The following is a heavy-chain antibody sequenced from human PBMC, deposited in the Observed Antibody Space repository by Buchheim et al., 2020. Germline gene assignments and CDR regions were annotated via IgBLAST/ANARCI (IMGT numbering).Heavy chain of an antibody. CDR1: GGSISSFY. CDR3: ARGIAMAGIIFDH. D-gene: IGHD6-19*01. CDR2: VYSSGST. V-gene: IGHV4-59*08. Sequence: QVQLQESGPGLVKPSETLSLTCTVSGGSISSFYWSWIRQPPGKGLEWIGFVYSSGSTNYNPSLKSRVTISVGTSKNQFSLKLSSVTAADTAVYYCARGIAMAGIIFDHWGQGTL. J-gene: IGHJ4*02.